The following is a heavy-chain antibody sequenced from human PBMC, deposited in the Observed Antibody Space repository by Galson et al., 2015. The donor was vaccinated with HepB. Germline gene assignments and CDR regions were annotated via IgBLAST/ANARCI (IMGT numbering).Heavy chain of an antibody. J-gene: IGHJ4*02. Sequence: SLRLSCAASGFSFSGYWMYWVRQAPGKGLVWVSRLNSDGSDTNYADSVKGRFTISRDNAKNTLYLQMNSLRAEDTAVYYCARGGAYRYEGIDYWGQGTLVTVSS. V-gene: IGHV3-74*01. CDR3: ARGGAYRYEGIDY. CDR1: GFSFSGYW. CDR2: LNSDGSDT. D-gene: IGHD5-18*01.